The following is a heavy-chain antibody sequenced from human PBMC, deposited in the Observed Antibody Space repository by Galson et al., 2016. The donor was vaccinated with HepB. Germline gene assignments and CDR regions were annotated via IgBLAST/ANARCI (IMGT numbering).Heavy chain of an antibody. CDR1: GFTFSDNY. D-gene: IGHD2-15*01. V-gene: IGHV3-11*01. Sequence: SLRLSCAASGFTFSDNYMSWIRQAPGKGLEWVSYISSSGNTIYYTDSVKGRFTISRDNPKNSLYLQMNSLRAEETAVYYCARERPNCSGGSCPLDYGGQGTLVTVSS. J-gene: IGHJ4*02. CDR3: ARERPNCSGGSCPLDY. CDR2: ISSSGNTI.